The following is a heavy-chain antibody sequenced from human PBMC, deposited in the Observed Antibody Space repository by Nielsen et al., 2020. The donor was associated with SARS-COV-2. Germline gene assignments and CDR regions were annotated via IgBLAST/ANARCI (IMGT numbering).Heavy chain of an antibody. Sequence: GGSLRLSCAASGFTFSSYSMNWVRQAPGKGLEWVSSISSSSSYIYYADSVKGRFTISRDNAKNLLYLQMNSLRAEDTAVYYCARDRGSSLGNFDYWGQGTLVTVSS. CDR2: ISSSSSYI. J-gene: IGHJ4*02. CDR1: GFTFSSYS. D-gene: IGHD6-6*01. CDR3: ARDRGSSLGNFDY. V-gene: IGHV3-21*01.